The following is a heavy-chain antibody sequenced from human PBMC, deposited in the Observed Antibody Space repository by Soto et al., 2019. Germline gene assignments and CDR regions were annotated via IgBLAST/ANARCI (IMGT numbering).Heavy chain of an antibody. V-gene: IGHV3-7*03. D-gene: IGHD3-3*01. J-gene: IGHJ6*02. CDR1: RLSFSTYW. Sequence: RRSPGISCAAPRLSFSTYWMTWVGQVPGKELEWVANMNRDGSGRYYVDSVKGRFTISRDNAKNPLFQKENSLRAEDTAVYYCAKDVGKICGVGLIDFRGQGTT. CDR2: MNRDGSGR. CDR3: AKDVGKICGVGLIDF.